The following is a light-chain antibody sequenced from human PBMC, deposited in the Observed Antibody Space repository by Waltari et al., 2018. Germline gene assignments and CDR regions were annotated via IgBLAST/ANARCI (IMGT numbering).Light chain of an antibody. V-gene: IGKV3-11*01. Sequence: EIVMTQSPATLSLSPGERATLACRASQSVSSDLAWYQQKPGQAPRLLIYGASNRATGLPARFSGGASGTDFTRTISRLAPDDFAVYYCQQRHIWPDTFGRGTKVEIK. CDR3: QQRHIWPDT. CDR1: QSVSSD. CDR2: GAS. J-gene: IGKJ4*01.